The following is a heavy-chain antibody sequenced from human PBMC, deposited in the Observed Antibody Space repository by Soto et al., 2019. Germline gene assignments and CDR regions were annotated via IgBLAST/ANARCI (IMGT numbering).Heavy chain of an antibody. D-gene: IGHD3-22*01. CDR1: GGSVSSSSYN. J-gene: IGHJ5*02. CDR2: IDYSGST. CDR3: ARRGKGYYDNTGYYLRWFDP. V-gene: IGHV4-39*01. Sequence: PSETLSLTCIVSGGSVSSSSYNWCWIRQPPGKGLEWIGRIDYSGSTYYNPSLKSRVAISVDTSKNQFSLKLSSVTAADTAVYYCARRGKGYYDNTGYYLRWFDPWGQGTLVTVSS.